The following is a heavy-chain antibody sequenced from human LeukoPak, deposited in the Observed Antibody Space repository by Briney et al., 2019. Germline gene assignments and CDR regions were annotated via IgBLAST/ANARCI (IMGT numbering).Heavy chain of an antibody. V-gene: IGHV3-21*01. CDR1: GFTFSSYS. Sequence: RAGGSLRLSCAASGFTFSSYSMNWVRQAPGKGLEWVSSISSSSSYIYYADSVKGRFTISRDNAKNSLYLQVNSLRAEDTAVYYCARGLREQWLLWGGFDYWGQGTLVTVSS. CDR3: ARGLREQWLLWGGFDY. J-gene: IGHJ4*02. D-gene: IGHD6-19*01. CDR2: ISSSSSYI.